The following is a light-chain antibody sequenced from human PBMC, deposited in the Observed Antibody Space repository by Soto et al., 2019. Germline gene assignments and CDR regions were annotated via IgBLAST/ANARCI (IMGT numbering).Light chain of an antibody. CDR3: HQRSNWPLT. CDR1: QSVSNGH. Sequence: VRTQYSATLSVSPGERATLSCRVSQSVSNGHLAWYQQKPGQAPRLLIYDASNRATGIPARFSGSGSGTDFTLTISSLEPEDFAVYYCHQRSNWPLTFGHGTKV. CDR2: DAS. V-gene: IGKV3-11*01. J-gene: IGKJ1*01.